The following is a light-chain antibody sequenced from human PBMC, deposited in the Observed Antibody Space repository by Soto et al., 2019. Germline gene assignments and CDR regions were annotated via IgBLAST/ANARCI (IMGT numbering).Light chain of an antibody. V-gene: IGLV2-14*01. CDR2: EVS. CDR3: SSYTSSSTVWV. CDR1: SSDVGGYDS. Sequence: QSALTQPASVSGSPGQSITISCTGTSSDVGGYDSVSWYQQHPGKAPKPMIYEVSNRPSGVSSRFSGSKSGNTASLTISGLQAEDEADYYCSSYTSSSTVWVFGGGTKLTVL. J-gene: IGLJ2*01.